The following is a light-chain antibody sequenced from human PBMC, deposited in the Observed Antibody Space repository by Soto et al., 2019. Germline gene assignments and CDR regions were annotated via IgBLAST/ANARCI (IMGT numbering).Light chain of an antibody. Sequence: SSLTQPASGTGSPGRSSSISRTRTSSDVGGYNYVSWYQQHPGKAPKLMIYDVSNRPSGVSNRFSGSKSGNTASLTISGLQAEDEADYYCSSYTSSSTLNVFGTGTKVTVL. CDR1: SSDVGGYNY. CDR2: DVS. V-gene: IGLV2-14*01. CDR3: SSYTSSSTLNV. J-gene: IGLJ1*01.